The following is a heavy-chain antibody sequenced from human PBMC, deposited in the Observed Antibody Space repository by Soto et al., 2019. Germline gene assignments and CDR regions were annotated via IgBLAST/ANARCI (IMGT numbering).Heavy chain of an antibody. D-gene: IGHD3-16*01. CDR2: ISYDGSNK. CDR1: GFTFSSYA. V-gene: IGHV3-30-3*01. Sequence: PGGSLRLSCAASGFTFSSYAMHWVRQAPGKGLEWVAVISYDGSNKYYADSVKGRFTISRDNSKNTLYLQMNSLRAEDTAVYYCARDLPSYDYVWGSPSGFDYWGQGTLVTAPQ. CDR3: ARDLPSYDYVWGSPSGFDY. J-gene: IGHJ4*02.